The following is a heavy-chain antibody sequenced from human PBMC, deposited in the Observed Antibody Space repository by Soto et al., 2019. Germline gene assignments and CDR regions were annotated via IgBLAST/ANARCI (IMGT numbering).Heavy chain of an antibody. CDR2: IYPGDSDT. CDR3: AKSGAVAVQTLSFDF. D-gene: IGHD6-19*01. V-gene: IGHV5-51*01. Sequence: GESLKISCKGSGYSFASYWIAWVRQMPGKGLEWMGIIYPGDSDTRYSPSFQGQVTISADKSISTAYLQWSSLKASDTAMYYCAKSGAVAVQTLSFDFWGQGTLVTVSS. CDR1: GYSFASYW. J-gene: IGHJ4*02.